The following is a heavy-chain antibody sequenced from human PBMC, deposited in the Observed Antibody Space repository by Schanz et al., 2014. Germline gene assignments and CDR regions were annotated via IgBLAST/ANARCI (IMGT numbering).Heavy chain of an antibody. D-gene: IGHD1-7*01. J-gene: IGHJ4*02. CDR2: INPNSGTT. Sequence: QVQLVQSGAEMKKPGASVKVSCKASGYTFTGYYMHWVRQAPGQGLEWMGWINPNSGTTGYAQKCQGRVTMTRNTSISTAYMELSSLRSDDTAVYYCARELRLEYYFDYWGQGTLVTVSS. CDR3: ARELRLEYYFDY. V-gene: IGHV1-8*01. CDR1: GYTFTGYY.